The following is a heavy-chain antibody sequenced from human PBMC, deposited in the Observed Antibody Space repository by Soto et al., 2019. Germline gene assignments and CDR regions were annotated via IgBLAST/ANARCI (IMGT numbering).Heavy chain of an antibody. CDR1: GITLGSYA. J-gene: IGHJ3*01. D-gene: IGHD6-19*01. V-gene: IGHV3-49*03. CDR3: SRGHAGQWLANGAFDL. CDR2: IRSKAYGGTT. Sequence: GGSLRLSGTASGITLGSYAMSWFRQAPGKGWEWLGFIRSKAYGGTTEYAASVKGRFTISRDDSNSIAYLQLNSLQTDETAVFYXSRGHAGQWLANGAFDLWGQGTMVTVSS.